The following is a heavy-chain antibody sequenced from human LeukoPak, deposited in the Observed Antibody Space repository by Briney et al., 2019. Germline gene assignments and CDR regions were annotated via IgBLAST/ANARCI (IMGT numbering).Heavy chain of an antibody. J-gene: IGHJ4*02. V-gene: IGHV4-4*02. CDR3: ARDTTRARYSSD. CDR1: GGSISSNNW. D-gene: IGHD6-25*01. Sequence: SETLSLTRAVSGGSISSNNWWSWVRQPPGKGLEWIGEIYHSGSTNYNPSVKSRVTISVDKSKNQFSLKLSSVTAADTAVYYCARDTTRARYSSDWGQGTLVTVSS. CDR2: IYHSGST.